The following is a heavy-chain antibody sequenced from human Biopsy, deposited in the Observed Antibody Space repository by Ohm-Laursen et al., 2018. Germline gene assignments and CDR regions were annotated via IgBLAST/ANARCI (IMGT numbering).Heavy chain of an antibody. CDR1: GYTLTSYE. CDR3: ARGGGYNWNNGWFDP. V-gene: IGHV1-8*01. J-gene: IGHJ5*02. D-gene: IGHD1/OR15-1a*01. CDR2: MNPDSGNT. Sequence: ASVKVSCKASGYTLTSYEINWVRQATGQGLEWMGWMNPDSGNTGYAQNFQGRVTMTRNTSISTAYMELSSLRSEDTAVYYCARGGGYNWNNGWFDPWGQGTLVTVSS.